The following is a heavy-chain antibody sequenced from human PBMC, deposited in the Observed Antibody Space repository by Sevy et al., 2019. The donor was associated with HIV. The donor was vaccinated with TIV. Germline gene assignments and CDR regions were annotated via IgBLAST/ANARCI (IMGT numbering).Heavy chain of an antibody. Sequence: GGSLRLSCAASGFRFDDFAMHWVRQAPGKGLEWVSGISWNSGSIGYVDSVKGRFTVSRDNAKNSLYLQMNSLRTEDTALSYCAKSSRGDYGGNYYYGLDVWGQGTTVTVSS. CDR1: GFRFDDFA. J-gene: IGHJ6*02. V-gene: IGHV3-9*01. CDR3: AKSSRGDYGGNYYYGLDV. CDR2: ISWNSGSI. D-gene: IGHD4-17*01.